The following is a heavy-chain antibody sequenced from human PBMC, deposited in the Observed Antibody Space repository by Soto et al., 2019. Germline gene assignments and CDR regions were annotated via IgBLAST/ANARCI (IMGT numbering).Heavy chain of an antibody. Sequence: PSETLSLTCTVSGGSISSGGYYWSWIRQHPGKGLEWIGYIYYSGSTYYNPSLKSRVTISVDTSKNQFSLKLSSVTAADTAVYYCATLQGYSYGWGYYYYGMDVWGQGTTVTVSS. CDR2: IYYSGST. CDR1: GGSISSGGYY. D-gene: IGHD5-18*01. J-gene: IGHJ6*02. CDR3: ATLQGYSYGWGYYYYGMDV. V-gene: IGHV4-31*03.